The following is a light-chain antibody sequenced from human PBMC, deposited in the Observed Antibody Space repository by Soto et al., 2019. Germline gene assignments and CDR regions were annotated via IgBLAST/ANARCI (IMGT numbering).Light chain of an antibody. Sequence: QSALTQPRSVSGSPGQSVTISCTGTSSDVGSYKYVSWYQQLPGKAPKLIIYDVSDRPSGVPDRFSGSKSGSTASLTISGLQADDEGYYHCCSYAGTYTSVVFGGGTKVTVL. J-gene: IGLJ2*01. V-gene: IGLV2-11*01. CDR1: SSDVGSYKY. CDR3: CSYAGTYTSVV. CDR2: DVS.